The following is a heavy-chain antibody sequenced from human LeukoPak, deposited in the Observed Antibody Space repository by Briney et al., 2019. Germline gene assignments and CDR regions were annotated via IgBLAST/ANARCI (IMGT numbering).Heavy chain of an antibody. J-gene: IGHJ5*02. D-gene: IGHD6-25*01. V-gene: IGHV3-66*01. CDR1: GFTFNSYA. Sequence: GRSLRLSCAASGFTFNSYAMHWVRQAPGKGLEWVSVLYSGGYTYYADSVKGRFTISRDNSKNTLYLQMNSLRAEDTAVYYCAKEPRNSSGMKWFDPWGQGTLVTVSS. CDR2: LYSGGYT. CDR3: AKEPRNSSGMKWFDP.